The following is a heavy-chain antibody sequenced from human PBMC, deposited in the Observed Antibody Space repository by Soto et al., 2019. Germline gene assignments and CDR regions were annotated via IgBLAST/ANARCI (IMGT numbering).Heavy chain of an antibody. V-gene: IGHV1-2*02. CDR1: GYTFTGYY. Sequence: QVQLVQSGAEVKKPGASVKVSCKASGYTFTGYYMHWVRQAPGQGLEWMGWINPNSDGTNYAQKFQGRVTMTRDTSISTAYMELSRLRSDDTAVYYCASGRGVGATGWFDPWCQGTLVTVSS. CDR3: ASGRGVGATGWFDP. CDR2: INPNSDGT. D-gene: IGHD1-26*01. J-gene: IGHJ5*02.